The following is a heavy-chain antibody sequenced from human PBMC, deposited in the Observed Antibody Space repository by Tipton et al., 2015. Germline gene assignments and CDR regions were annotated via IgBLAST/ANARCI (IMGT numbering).Heavy chain of an antibody. D-gene: IGHD3-10*01. J-gene: IGHJ3*02. CDR1: GDSVSSNSDA. V-gene: IGHV6-1*01. CDR3: ARGPHGGAFDI. CDR2: TYYRSRWYN. Sequence: GLVKPSQTLSLTCAISGDSVSSNSDAWNWIRQSPSRGLEWLGRTYYRSRWYNDYAVSVKSRITITPVTSKNQFSLQLSSVTPEDTATYYCARGPHGGAFDIWGQGTTVTVSS.